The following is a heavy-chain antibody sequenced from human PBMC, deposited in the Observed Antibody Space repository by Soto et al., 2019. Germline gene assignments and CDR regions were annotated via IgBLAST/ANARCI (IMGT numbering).Heavy chain of an antibody. V-gene: IGHV3-48*02. Sequence: GGSLRLSCAASRFTFSSYTMNWVRQAPGKGLEWVSYISSSSSTIYYADSVKGRFTISRDNAKNSLYLQMNSLRDEDTAVYYCARAMGATQGNYFDHWGQGTLVTVSS. J-gene: IGHJ4*02. CDR2: ISSSSSTI. D-gene: IGHD1-26*01. CDR1: RFTFSSYT. CDR3: ARAMGATQGNYFDH.